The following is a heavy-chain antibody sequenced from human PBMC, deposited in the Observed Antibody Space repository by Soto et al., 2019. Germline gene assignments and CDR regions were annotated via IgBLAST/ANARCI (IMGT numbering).Heavy chain of an antibody. CDR2: ISSSSSYI. Sequence: GGSLRLSCVASGFILSDYTMNWVRQAPGKGLEWVSSISSSSSYIYYADSVKGRFTISRDNAKNSLYLQVNSLRAEDTAVYYCARVKLAGRGGFDYWGLGTLVTVSS. J-gene: IGHJ4*02. D-gene: IGHD2-15*01. CDR1: GFILSDYT. V-gene: IGHV3-21*04. CDR3: ARVKLAGRGGFDY.